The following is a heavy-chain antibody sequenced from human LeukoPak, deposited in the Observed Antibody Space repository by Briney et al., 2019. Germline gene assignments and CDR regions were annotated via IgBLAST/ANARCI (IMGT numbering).Heavy chain of an antibody. D-gene: IGHD6-19*01. Sequence: PSETLSLTCTVSGYSISSGYYWGWIRQPPGKGLEWIGSIYYSGSTYYNPSLKSRVTISVDTSKNQFSLKLSSVTAADTAVYYCARSSSGWYYFDYWGQGTLVTVSS. CDR2: IYYSGST. J-gene: IGHJ4*02. CDR3: ARSSSGWYYFDY. V-gene: IGHV4-38-2*02. CDR1: GYSISSGYY.